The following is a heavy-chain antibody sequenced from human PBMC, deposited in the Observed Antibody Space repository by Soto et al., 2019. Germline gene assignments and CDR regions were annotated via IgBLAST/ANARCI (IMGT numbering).Heavy chain of an antibody. D-gene: IGHD2-15*01. CDR2: INHSGST. CDR1: GGSFSCYY. J-gene: IGHJ6*02. V-gene: IGHV4-34*01. CDR3: ARVGGGYCSGGSCYGGYYYYGMDV. Sequence: PSETLSLTSAVYGGSFSCYYWILIRQPPGKGLEWIGEINHSGSTNYNPSLKSRVTISVDTSKNQFSLKLSSVTAADTAVYYCARVGGGYCSGGSCYGGYYYYGMDVWGQGTTVTVSS.